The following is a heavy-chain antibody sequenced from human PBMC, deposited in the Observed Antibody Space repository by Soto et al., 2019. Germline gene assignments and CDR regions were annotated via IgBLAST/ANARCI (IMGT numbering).Heavy chain of an antibody. CDR2: IRSKAYGGTT. Sequence: GGSLRLSCAASAFTFNSYSMNWVRQAPGKGLEWVGFIRSKAYGGTTEYAASVKGRFTISRDDSKSIAYLQMNSLKTEDTAVYYCTRNLEGWYYYDSSGYYCFDYWGQGTLVTVSS. CDR3: TRNLEGWYYYDSSGYYCFDY. D-gene: IGHD3-22*01. V-gene: IGHV3-49*04. CDR1: AFTFNSYS. J-gene: IGHJ4*02.